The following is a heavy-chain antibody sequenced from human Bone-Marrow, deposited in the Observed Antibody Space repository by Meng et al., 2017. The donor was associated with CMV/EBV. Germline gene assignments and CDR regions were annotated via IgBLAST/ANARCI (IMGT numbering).Heavy chain of an antibody. CDR2: MNPNSGNT. CDR1: GYTFTTYD. Sequence: ASVKVSCKASGYTFTTYDINWVRQATGQGLEWMGWMNPNSGNTGYAQKFQGRVTLTRVTSISTAYMELSSLTSDDTAVYYCARADYIAAAGDYYYGMDVWGQGTTVTVSS. V-gene: IGHV1-8*01. J-gene: IGHJ6*02. D-gene: IGHD6-13*01. CDR3: ARADYIAAAGDYYYGMDV.